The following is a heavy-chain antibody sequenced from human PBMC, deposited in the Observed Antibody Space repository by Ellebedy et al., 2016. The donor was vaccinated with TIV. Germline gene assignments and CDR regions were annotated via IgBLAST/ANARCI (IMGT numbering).Heavy chain of an antibody. Sequence: PGGSLRLSCAASGFTFRSYAMSWVRQAPGKGLEWVSFISGISDYIYFADSLKGRFTISRDNAKNSLYLQMTSLRAEDTAVYYCARDLGYGMEDWGQGTTVTVSS. J-gene: IGHJ6*02. CDR2: ISGISDYI. CDR1: GFTFRSYA. V-gene: IGHV3-21*01. CDR3: ARDLGYGMED.